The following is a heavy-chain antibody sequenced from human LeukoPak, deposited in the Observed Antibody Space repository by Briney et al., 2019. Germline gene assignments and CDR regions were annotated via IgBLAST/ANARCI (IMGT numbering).Heavy chain of an antibody. V-gene: IGHV1-2*02. CDR3: VRSGLGELSYFDY. CDR2: INPNSGGT. CDR1: GYTFTGYY. D-gene: IGHD3-10*01. J-gene: IGHJ4*02. Sequence: ASVKVSCKASGYTFTGYYMHWVRQAPGQGPEWMGWINPNSGGTKYAQKFQGRVTMTRDTSISTVYMELSSLRSDDTAVYYCVRSGLGELSYFDYWGQGTLVTASS.